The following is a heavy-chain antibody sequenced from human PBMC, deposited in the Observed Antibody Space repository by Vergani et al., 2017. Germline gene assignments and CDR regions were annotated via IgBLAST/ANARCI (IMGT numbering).Heavy chain of an antibody. Sequence: EVQLVQSGAEVRKPGESLKISCEVSGYSFTNYWIGWVRQMPGKGLEWMGIFFPGDSDTRYSPSFQGLVTISGDKSISTAYLQWSSLKASDTAIYYCARRISAASYGAFDIWGQGTMVTVSS. CDR2: FFPGDSDT. D-gene: IGHD6-13*01. CDR3: ARRISAASYGAFDI. CDR1: GYSFTNYW. V-gene: IGHV5-51*01. J-gene: IGHJ3*02.